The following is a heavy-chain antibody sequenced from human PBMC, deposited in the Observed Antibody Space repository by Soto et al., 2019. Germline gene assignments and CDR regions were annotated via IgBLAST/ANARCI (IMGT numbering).Heavy chain of an antibody. CDR2: ISGTGSTI. D-gene: IGHD2-21*01. Sequence: EVQLVESGGGLVQPGGSLRLSCAASGFTFSSYSMKWVRQAPGKGLEWVSYISGTGSTIYYAESVKGRFTISRDNAKNSLYLQMDSLRDEDTAVYYCARRSATGDGALDRWGQGTLVTVSS. CDR1: GFTFSSYS. V-gene: IGHV3-48*02. CDR3: ARRSATGDGALDR. J-gene: IGHJ4*02.